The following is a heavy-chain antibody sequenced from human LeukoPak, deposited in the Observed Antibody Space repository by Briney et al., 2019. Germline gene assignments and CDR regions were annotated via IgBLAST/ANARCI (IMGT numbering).Heavy chain of an antibody. V-gene: IGHV4-59*08. Sequence: SETLSLTFTVSGGSNGTYYWSWIRQSPGKGLDWIEYIYVTGTRYNPYLQSRVPISVDRSRNQFFLKMSSVTAADTAVYYCARHIGGGIEDMDVWGKGTKVIVSS. CDR1: GGSNGTYY. D-gene: IGHD3-16*02. CDR3: ARHIGGGIEDMDV. J-gene: IGHJ6*03. CDR2: IYVTGT.